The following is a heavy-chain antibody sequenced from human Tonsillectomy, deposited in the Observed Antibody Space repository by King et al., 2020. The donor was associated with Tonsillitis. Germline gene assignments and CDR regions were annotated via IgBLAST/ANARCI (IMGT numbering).Heavy chain of an antibody. CDR1: GFVFNNAW. CDR2: IKTETEGGTK. J-gene: IGHJ4*02. Sequence: VQLVESGGGLVKPGGSLRLSCAASGFVFNNAWMTWVRQAPGKGLEGVGRIKTETEGGTKDYSAPLRGRFTISRDDSRNTLYLQMNSLKTEDTALYYCLIGLGRTNGDYWGQGTLVTVSS. CDR3: LIGLGRTNGDY. V-gene: IGHV3-15*01. D-gene: IGHD2/OR15-2a*01.